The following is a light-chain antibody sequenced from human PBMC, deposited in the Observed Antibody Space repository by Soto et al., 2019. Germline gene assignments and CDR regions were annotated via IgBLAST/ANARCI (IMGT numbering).Light chain of an antibody. Sequence: EIGLTQSPGTLSLSPGERATLSCRASQSVSSSYLAWYQQKPGQAPRLLIYGASSRATGIPDRFSGSGSGTDFTLTISRLEPEDFAVYYCQKYGSSPRTFGQGTRLEIK. CDR1: QSVSSSY. CDR3: QKYGSSPRT. CDR2: GAS. J-gene: IGKJ5*01. V-gene: IGKV3-20*01.